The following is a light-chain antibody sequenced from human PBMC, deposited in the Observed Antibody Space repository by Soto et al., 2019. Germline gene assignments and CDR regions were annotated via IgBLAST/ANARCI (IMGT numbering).Light chain of an antibody. Sequence: EIVLTRSPGTLSLSPGERATLSCRASQSVSSSYLAWYQQKPGQAPRLLISGASSRAADIPDRFSGSGSGTDFTLTISRLEPEDFAVYYCQQYGSSPITFGQGTRLEIK. CDR1: QSVSSSY. V-gene: IGKV3-20*01. CDR3: QQYGSSPIT. CDR2: GAS. J-gene: IGKJ5*01.